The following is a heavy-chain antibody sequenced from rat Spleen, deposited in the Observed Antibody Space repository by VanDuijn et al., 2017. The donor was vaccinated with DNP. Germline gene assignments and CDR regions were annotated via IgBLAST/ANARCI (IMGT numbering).Heavy chain of an antibody. J-gene: IGHJ2*01. CDR1: GFTFSNYD. V-gene: IGHV5-25*01. CDR3: VRWNSGHFDY. CDR2: IGSPAYAP. Sequence: EVQLVESGGDLVQPGRSLKLSCAASGFTFSNYDMAWVRQAPTKGLEWVAYIGSPAYAPYSTDSVKGRFTISRDNAKSTLYLQMNSLRSEDMATYYCVRWNSGHFDYWGQGVMVTVSS. D-gene: IGHD4-3*01.